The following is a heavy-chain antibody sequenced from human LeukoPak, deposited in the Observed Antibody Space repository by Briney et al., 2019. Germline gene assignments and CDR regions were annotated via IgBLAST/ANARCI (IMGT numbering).Heavy chain of an antibody. CDR1: GYTFTGYY. CDR3: ARGQYSNTHTSI. CDR2: INPNSGDT. D-gene: IGHD5-12*01. J-gene: IGHJ4*02. Sequence: ASVKVSCKSSGYTFTGYYMHWVRQAPGQGLEWMGWINPNSGDTNYAQKFQGRVTMTRDTFNSTAYMELSRLTSDDPAVYYRARGQYSNTHTSIWGQGTLVTVSS. V-gene: IGHV1-2*02.